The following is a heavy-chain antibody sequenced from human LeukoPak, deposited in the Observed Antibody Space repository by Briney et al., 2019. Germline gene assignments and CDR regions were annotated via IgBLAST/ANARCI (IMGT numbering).Heavy chain of an antibody. CDR1: GFTFSSHS. CDR2: IISSSSSI. V-gene: IGHV3-48*01. J-gene: IGHJ6*04. Sequence: GGSLRLSCGASGFTFSSHSMNWVRQAPGKGLEWVSYIISSSSSIYYAGSVKGRFTISRDNARNSLYPQMNSLRADDTAVYYCARAVGHGSGSPRMDVWGNGTTVTVSS. D-gene: IGHD3-10*01. CDR3: ARAVGHGSGSPRMDV.